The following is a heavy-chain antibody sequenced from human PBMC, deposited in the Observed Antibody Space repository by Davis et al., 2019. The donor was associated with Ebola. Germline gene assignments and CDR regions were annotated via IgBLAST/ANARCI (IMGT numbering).Heavy chain of an antibody. D-gene: IGHD3-9*01. CDR2: IYYSGST. J-gene: IGHJ4*02. CDR3: ARGSGGVWLRYFLS. V-gene: IGHV4-39*01. CDR1: GGSISSSSYY. Sequence: SETLSLTCTVSGGSISSSSYYWGWIRQPPGKGLEWIGRIYYSGSTYYNSSLKSRVTISVDTSKNQFSLKLSSVTAADTAVYYCARGSGGVWLRYFLSWGQGTLVTVSS.